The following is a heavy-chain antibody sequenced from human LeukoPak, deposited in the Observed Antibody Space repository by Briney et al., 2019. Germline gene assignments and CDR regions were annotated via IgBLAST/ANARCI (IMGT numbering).Heavy chain of an antibody. CDR2: IYPGDSNT. CDR1: GYSFTSYW. CDR3: ARLLPTFGGVIGPFDY. V-gene: IGHV5-51*01. J-gene: IGHJ4*02. Sequence: GESLKISCKGSGYSFTSYWIGCVRQMPGKGLEGMGIIYPGDSNTRYSPSFQGQVTSSADKSISTAYLQWSSLKASDTAMYYGARLLPTFGGVIGPFDYWGQGTLVTVSS. D-gene: IGHD3-16*02.